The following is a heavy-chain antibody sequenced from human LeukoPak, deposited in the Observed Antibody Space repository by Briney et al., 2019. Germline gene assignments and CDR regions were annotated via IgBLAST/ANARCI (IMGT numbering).Heavy chain of an antibody. CDR3: ARDSAYYYYYMDV. CDR2: INPNSGGT. J-gene: IGHJ6*03. V-gene: IGHV1-2*02. Sequence: ASVKVSCKASGYTFTGYYMHWVRQAPGQGLEWMGWINPNSGGTNYAQKFQGRFTMTRDTSISTAYMELSRLRSDDTAVYYCARDSAYYYYYMDVWGKGTTVTVSS. CDR1: GYTFTGYY.